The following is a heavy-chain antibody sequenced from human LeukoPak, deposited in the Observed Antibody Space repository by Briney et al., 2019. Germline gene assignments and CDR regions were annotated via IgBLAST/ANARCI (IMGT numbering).Heavy chain of an antibody. Sequence: QAGGSLRLSCAASGFTFSSYAMSWVRQAPGKGLEWVSAISGSGSSTYYADPGKGRFTISRDNSKNTLYLQMNSLRAEDTAVYYCAKQDIVVVPAAGNFDYWGQGTLVTVSS. CDR3: AKQDIVVVPAAGNFDY. CDR1: GFTFSSYA. J-gene: IGHJ4*02. D-gene: IGHD2-2*01. V-gene: IGHV3-23*01. CDR2: ISGSGSST.